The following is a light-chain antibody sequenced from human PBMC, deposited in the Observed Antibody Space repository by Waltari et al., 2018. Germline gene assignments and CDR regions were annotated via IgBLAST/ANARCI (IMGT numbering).Light chain of an antibody. J-gene: IGLJ3*02. CDR3: GSWDSSLGIGV. V-gene: IGLV1-51*01. Sequence: QSVLTQAPSVSASPGQTVTISCSVTTPNLGHNYVPWYQQLPGAAPKIVIYEDNRRPSGIPDRFSGSKSGASATLGITGLQTGDEADYYCGSWDSSLGIGVLGGGTRLTVL. CDR2: EDN. CDR1: TPNLGHNY.